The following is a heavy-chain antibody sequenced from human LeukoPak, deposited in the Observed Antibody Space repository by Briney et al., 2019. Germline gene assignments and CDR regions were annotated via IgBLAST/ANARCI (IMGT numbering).Heavy chain of an antibody. CDR2: ISGSGGST. D-gene: IGHD3-22*01. J-gene: IGHJ3*02. CDR1: GFTFSSYW. CDR3: AKDLLDYYDSSGPDAFDI. Sequence: PGGSLRLSCAASGFTFSSYWMSWVRQAPGKGLEWVSAISGSGGSTYYADSVKGRFTISRDNSKNTLYLQMNSLRAEDTAVYYCAKDLLDYYDSSGPDAFDIWGQGTMVTVSS. V-gene: IGHV3-23*01.